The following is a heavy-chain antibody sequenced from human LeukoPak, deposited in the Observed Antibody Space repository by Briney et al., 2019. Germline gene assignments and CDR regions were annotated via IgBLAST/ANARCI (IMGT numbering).Heavy chain of an antibody. V-gene: IGHV3-48*03. D-gene: IGHD3-3*01. CDR2: ISSGGETI. CDR3: ARQARSLETRIPYFDY. J-gene: IGHJ4*02. Sequence: GGSLRLSCAASGFTFSSYEMNWVRQAPGKGLGWVSYISSGGETIYYADSVKGRFTISRDNAKNSLYLQMNSLSAEDTAVYYCARQARSLETRIPYFDYWGQGTLVTVSS. CDR1: GFTFSSYE.